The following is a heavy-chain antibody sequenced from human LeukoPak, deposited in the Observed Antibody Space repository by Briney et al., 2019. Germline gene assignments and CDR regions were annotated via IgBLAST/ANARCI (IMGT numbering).Heavy chain of an antibody. D-gene: IGHD5-24*01. CDR1: WVTVGSSY. CDR2: FYSGGTT. Sequence: GSLRLSCAASWVTVGSSYMNWVRQAPGKGLEGVSVFYSGGTTYYADSVKGRFTISRDYSENTLYLQMNSLRAEDTAVYYCASPSAEMTAINGWYFDVWGRGTLVTVSS. V-gene: IGHV3-66*01. CDR3: ASPSAEMTAINGWYFDV. J-gene: IGHJ2*01.